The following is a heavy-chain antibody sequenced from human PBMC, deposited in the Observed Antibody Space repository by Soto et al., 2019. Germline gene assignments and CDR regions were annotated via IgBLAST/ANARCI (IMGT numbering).Heavy chain of an antibody. V-gene: IGHV1-8*01. CDR1: GYTFTSYD. CDR3: EIVHYHDMSTGGMDV. Sequence: ASVKVSCKASGYTFTSYDINWVRQATGQGLEWMGWMNPNSGNTGYAQKFQGRVTMTRNTSISTAYMELSSLRSEDTAVYYCEIVHYHDMSTGGMDVWGEGTTVTVSA. J-gene: IGHJ6*04. CDR2: MNPNSGNT. D-gene: IGHD3-22*01.